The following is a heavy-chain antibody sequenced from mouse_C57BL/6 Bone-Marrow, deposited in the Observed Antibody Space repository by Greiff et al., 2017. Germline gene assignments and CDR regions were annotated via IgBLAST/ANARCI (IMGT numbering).Heavy chain of an antibody. J-gene: IGHJ2*01. CDR2: IRLKSDNYAT. V-gene: IGHV6-3*01. Sequence: EVQLVESGGGLVQPGGSMKLSCVASGFTFSNYWMNWVRQSPEKGLEWVAQIRLKSDNYATHYAESVKGGFTISRDDSKSSVYLQMNNLRAEDTGIYYCTGDLTGTRDYWGQGTTLTVSS. CDR1: GFTFSNYW. D-gene: IGHD4-1*01. CDR3: TGDLTGTRDY.